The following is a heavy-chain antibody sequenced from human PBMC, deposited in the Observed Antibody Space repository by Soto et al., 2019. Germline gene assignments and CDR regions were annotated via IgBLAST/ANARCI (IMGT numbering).Heavy chain of an antibody. CDR1: GGSFSGYY. V-gene: IGHV4-34*01. J-gene: IGHJ4*02. CDR3: ARGGMNSSGYRAPFDY. Sequence: TSETLSLTCAVYGGSFSGYYWSWIRQPPGKGLEWIGEINHSGSTNYNPSLKSRVTISVDTSKNQFSLKLSSVTAADTAVYYCARGGMNSSGYRAPFDYWGQGTLVTSPQ. D-gene: IGHD3-22*01. CDR2: INHSGST.